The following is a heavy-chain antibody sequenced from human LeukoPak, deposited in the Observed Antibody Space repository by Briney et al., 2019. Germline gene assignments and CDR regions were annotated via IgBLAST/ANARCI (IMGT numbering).Heavy chain of an antibody. Sequence: PSETLSLTCTVSGGSISSYYWSWIRQPAGKGLEWIGRIYTSGSTNYNPSLKSRVTMSVDTSKNQFSLKLSSVTAADTAVYYCARELFKSRAEGYYYYYMDVWGKGTRSPSP. D-gene: IGHD2-21*01. J-gene: IGHJ6*03. V-gene: IGHV4-4*07. CDR3: ARELFKSRAEGYYYYYMDV. CDR1: GGSISSYY. CDR2: IYTSGST.